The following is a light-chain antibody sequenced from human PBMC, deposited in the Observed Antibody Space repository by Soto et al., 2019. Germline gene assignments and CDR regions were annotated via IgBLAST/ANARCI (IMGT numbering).Light chain of an antibody. V-gene: IGLV2-14*01. CDR1: SSDVGGYNY. Sequence: ALTQPASVSGSPGQSITISCTGTSSDVGGYNYVSWYQQHPGKAPKLMIYEVSNRPSGVSNRFSGSKSGNTASLTISGLQAEDEADYYCSSYTSRNTLVFGTGTKVTVL. CDR2: EVS. J-gene: IGLJ1*01. CDR3: SSYTSRNTLV.